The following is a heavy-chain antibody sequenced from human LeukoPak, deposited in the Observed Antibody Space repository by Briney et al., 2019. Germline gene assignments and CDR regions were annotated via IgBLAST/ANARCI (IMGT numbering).Heavy chain of an antibody. CDR2: ISASGGIT. Sequence: PGGSLRLSCAAPGFAFSSYAMGWVRRAPGKGLERVPSISASGGITYHADSVGGRVTISRVNSRNTLYVQMDSLRVDDTAVYYCAGVTFGGVFPPVWGQGTLVTVPS. D-gene: IGHD3-16*01. V-gene: IGHV3-23*01. CDR3: AGVTFGGVFPPV. J-gene: IGHJ4*02. CDR1: GFAFSSYA.